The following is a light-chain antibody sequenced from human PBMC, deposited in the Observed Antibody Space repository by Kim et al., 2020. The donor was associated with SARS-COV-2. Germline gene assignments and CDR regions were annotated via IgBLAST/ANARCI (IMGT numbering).Light chain of an antibody. CDR2: GNS. CDR1: RSNIGAGYD. Sequence: VTISCTGSRSNIGAGYDVHWYQQLPGTAPKLLIYGNSNRPSGVPDRFSGSKSGTSASLAITGLQAEDEADYYCQSYDSSLSAYVVFGGGTQLIVL. J-gene: IGLJ2*01. V-gene: IGLV1-40*01. CDR3: QSYDSSLSAYVV.